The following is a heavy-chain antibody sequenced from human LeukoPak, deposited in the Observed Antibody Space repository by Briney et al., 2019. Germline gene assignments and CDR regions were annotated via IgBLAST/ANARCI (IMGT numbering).Heavy chain of an antibody. Sequence: SETLSLTCAVYGGSFSGHYWSWIRQPPGKGLEWIGEINHSGSTNYNPSLKSRVTISVDTSKNQFSLKLSSVTAADTAVYCCARESVVGALDYWGQGTLVTVSS. CDR3: ARESVVGALDY. CDR1: GGSFSGHY. D-gene: IGHD1-26*01. V-gene: IGHV4-34*01. CDR2: INHSGST. J-gene: IGHJ4*02.